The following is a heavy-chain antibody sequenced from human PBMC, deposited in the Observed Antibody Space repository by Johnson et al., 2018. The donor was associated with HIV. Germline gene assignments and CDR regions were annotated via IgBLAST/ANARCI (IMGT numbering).Heavy chain of an antibody. V-gene: IGHV3-20*04. J-gene: IGHJ3*02. CDR2: LNWNGGST. CDR1: GFTFDDYG. CDR3: AREDQNWNYDHAFDI. Sequence: VQLVESGGGVVRPGGSLRLSCAASGFTFDDYGMSWVRQAPGKGLEWVSGLNWNGGSTGYADSVKGRFTISRDNAKNSLYLQMNSLRAEDTAVYYCAREDQNWNYDHAFDIWGQGTMVTVSS. D-gene: IGHD1-7*01.